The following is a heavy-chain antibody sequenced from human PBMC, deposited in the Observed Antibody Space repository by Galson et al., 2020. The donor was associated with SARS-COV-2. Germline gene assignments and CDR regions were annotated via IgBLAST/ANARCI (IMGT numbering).Heavy chain of an antibody. D-gene: IGHD3-10*01. CDR1: GYTFTGYY. Sequence: GASVKVSCKASGYTFTGYYMHWVRQAPGQGLEWMGWINPNSGGTKYAQKFQGRVTMTRDTSSSTAYMELSRLRSDDTAVYYCARGGGNVLLWFGERDDENDAFDIWGQGTMVTVSS. CDR3: ARGGGNVLLWFGERDDENDAFDI. J-gene: IGHJ3*02. V-gene: IGHV1-2*02. CDR2: INPNSGGT.